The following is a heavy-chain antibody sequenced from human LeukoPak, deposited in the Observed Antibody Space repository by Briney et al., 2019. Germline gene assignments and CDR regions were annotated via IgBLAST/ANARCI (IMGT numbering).Heavy chain of an antibody. J-gene: IGHJ4*02. CDR1: GFTFSAYP. V-gene: IGHV3-64*01. CDR2: ITISGDGT. Sequence: PGGSLRLSCAASGFTFSAYPMHWVRQAPGKGLEYVSAITISGDGTYYANSVKGRFTISRDNSKSTLYLQMGSLRPDDMGVYYCARGGGSYDFWGQGTLVTVSS. D-gene: IGHD1-26*01. CDR3: ARGGGSYDF.